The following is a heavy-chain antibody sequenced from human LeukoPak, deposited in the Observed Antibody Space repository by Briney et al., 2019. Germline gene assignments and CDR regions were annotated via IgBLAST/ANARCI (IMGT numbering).Heavy chain of an antibody. D-gene: IGHD2-15*01. CDR3: ATGGEIGGSVAAPH. CDR1: GFTFSSYA. CDR2: ISGSGGST. V-gene: IGHV3-23*01. J-gene: IGHJ3*01. Sequence: GGSLRLSCAASGFTFSSYAMSWIRQAPGKGLEWVSAISGSGGSTYYADSVKGRFTISRDNSKNTLYLQMNRLRAEDTAVYYCATGGEIGGSVAAPHWGKGTMVTVSS.